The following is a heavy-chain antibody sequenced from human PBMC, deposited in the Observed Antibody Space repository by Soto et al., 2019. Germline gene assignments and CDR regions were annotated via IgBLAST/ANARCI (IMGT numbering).Heavy chain of an antibody. CDR3: ARDNPITIFGVVHSWFDP. J-gene: IGHJ5*02. CDR1: GYSISSGYY. Sequence: LSLTCAVSGYSISSGYYWGWIRQPPGKGLEWIGSIYHSGSTYYSPSLKSRVTISVDTSKNQFSLKLSSVTAADTAVYYCARDNPITIFGVVHSWFDPWGQGTLVTVSS. D-gene: IGHD3-3*01. V-gene: IGHV4-38-2*02. CDR2: IYHSGST.